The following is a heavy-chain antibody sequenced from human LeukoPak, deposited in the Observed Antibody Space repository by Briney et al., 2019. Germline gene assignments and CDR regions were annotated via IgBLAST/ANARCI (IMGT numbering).Heavy chain of an antibody. J-gene: IGHJ4*02. D-gene: IGHD1-1*01. CDR3: AKDQGNDGS. Sequence: GGSLSLSCAASGFTFVNYAMTWVRQAPGKGLEWVSAISVDGGSTYYADSVKGRFTISRDNSKNTLYLQMNSLRAEDTAVYYCAKDQGNDGSWGQGTLVTVSS. CDR2: ISVDGGST. V-gene: IGHV3-23*01. CDR1: GFTFVNYA.